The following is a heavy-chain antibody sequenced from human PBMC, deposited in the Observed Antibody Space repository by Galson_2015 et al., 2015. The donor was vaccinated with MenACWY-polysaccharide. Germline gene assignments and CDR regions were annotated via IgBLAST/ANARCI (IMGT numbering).Heavy chain of an antibody. J-gene: IGHJ6*03. CDR2: IKQDGSEK. D-gene: IGHD3-10*01. Sequence: SLRLSCAASGFAFSSYWMSWVRQAPGKGLEWVANIKQDGSEKDYVDSVKGRFTISRDNAKNSVFLQMNSLRAEDTAVYYCAIYYAPNMDFWGKGTTVTVSS. CDR3: AIYYAPNMDF. V-gene: IGHV3-7*01. CDR1: GFAFSSYW.